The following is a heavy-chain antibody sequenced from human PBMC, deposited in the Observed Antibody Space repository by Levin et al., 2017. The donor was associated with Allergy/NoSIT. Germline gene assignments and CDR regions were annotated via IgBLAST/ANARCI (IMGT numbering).Heavy chain of an antibody. Sequence: SETLSLTCTVSGSSVSSKDWYWSWVRQSPGKGLEWIGYIDYSGSTNYNPSLNSRVSISVDTSRNQFSMRLTSVTAADTSIYYCTRGSSSSRFFIWGQGRLVTVSS. CDR1: GSSVSSKDWY. J-gene: IGHJ4*02. CDR3: TRGSSSSRFFI. CDR2: IDYSGST. D-gene: IGHD2-2*01. V-gene: IGHV4-61*08.